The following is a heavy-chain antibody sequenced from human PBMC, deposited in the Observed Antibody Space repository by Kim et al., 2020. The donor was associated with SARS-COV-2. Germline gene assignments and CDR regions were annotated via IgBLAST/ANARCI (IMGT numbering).Heavy chain of an antibody. CDR2: VSSSGSAI. V-gene: IGHV3-48*03. J-gene: IGHJ4*02. CDR1: GFTFSSYE. Sequence: GGSLRLSCAASGFTFSSYEMNWVRQAPGKGLEWVSYVSSSGSAIQYADSVKGRFTISRDNAKNSLYLQMNSLRAEDTALYYCARGPRVFDCWGQGTLVTVSS. CDR3: ARGPRVFDC.